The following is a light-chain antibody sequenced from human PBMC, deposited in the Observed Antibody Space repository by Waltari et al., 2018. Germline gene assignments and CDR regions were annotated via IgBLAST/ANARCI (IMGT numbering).Light chain of an antibody. CDR1: QGIRND. J-gene: IGKJ1*01. Sequence: AIQMTQSPSPLFASVGDRVTITCRASQGIRNDLGWYQQKPGKAPKLLIYTASSLHSGVPSRFSGSGSGTEFTLTISSLQPEDFATYYCLQDYSFPRTFGQGTKVEI. V-gene: IGKV1-6*01. CDR3: LQDYSFPRT. CDR2: TAS.